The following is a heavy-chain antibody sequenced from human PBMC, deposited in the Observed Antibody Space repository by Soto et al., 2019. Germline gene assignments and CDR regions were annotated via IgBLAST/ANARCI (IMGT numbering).Heavy chain of an antibody. J-gene: IGHJ5*01. D-gene: IGHD3-3*01. Sequence: PGGSLRLSCAASGFTFSSYWMHWVRQAPGKGLVWVSRINSDGSITTYADSVKGRFTISRDNAKNTTFLQMNSLGNEDTAVYYCVRGRHGGPGAYYGNYLDPWGQGILVTVSS. CDR2: INSDGSIT. CDR3: VRGRHGGPGAYYGNYLDP. V-gene: IGHV3-74*01. CDR1: GFTFSSYW.